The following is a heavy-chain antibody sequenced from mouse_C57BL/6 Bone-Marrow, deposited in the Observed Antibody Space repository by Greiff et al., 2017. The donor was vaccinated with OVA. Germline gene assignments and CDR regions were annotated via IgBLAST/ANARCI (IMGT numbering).Heavy chain of an antibody. CDR2: IDPENGDT. D-gene: IGHD2-1*01. V-gene: IGHV14-4*01. CDR1: GFNIKDDY. CDR3: TTGGVYGNYEGYWYCDV. J-gene: IGHJ1*03. Sequence: EVQLQQSGAELVRPGASVKLSCTASGFNIKDDYMHWVKQRPEQGLEWIGWIDPENGDTEYASQFQGKATITADTSSNTAYLQLSSLTSEDTAVYYCTTGGVYGNYEGYWYCDVWGTGTTVTVSS.